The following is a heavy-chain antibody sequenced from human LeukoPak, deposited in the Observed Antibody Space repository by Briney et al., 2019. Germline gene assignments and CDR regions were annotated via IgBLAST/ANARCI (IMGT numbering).Heavy chain of an antibody. CDR1: GGSISSGDYY. Sequence: PSETLSLTCTVSGGSISSGDYYWSWIRQPPGKGLEWIGYIYYSGSTFYNPSLKSRVTISVDTSKNQFSLKLSSVTAADTAVCYCAREILTGRQPHRYGYWGQGTLATVSS. V-gene: IGHV4-30-4*08. CDR2: IYYSGST. CDR3: AREILTGRQPHRYGY. D-gene: IGHD3-9*01. J-gene: IGHJ4*02.